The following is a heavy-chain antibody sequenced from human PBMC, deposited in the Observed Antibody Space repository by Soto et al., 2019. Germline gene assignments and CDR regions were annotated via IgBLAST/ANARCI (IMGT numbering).Heavy chain of an antibody. CDR1: GGTFSSYT. V-gene: IGHV1-69*02. CDR3: STLRHCSGGSCYAPTDY. D-gene: IGHD2-15*01. J-gene: IGHJ4*02. Sequence: QVQLVQSGAEVKKPGSSVKVSCKASGGTFSSYTISCVRQAPGQGLEWMGRIIPILGIANYAQKFQGRVTITADKSTSTAYMERSSLRSEDTAVYYCSTLRHCSGGSCYAPTDYWGQGTLVTVSS. CDR2: IIPILGIA.